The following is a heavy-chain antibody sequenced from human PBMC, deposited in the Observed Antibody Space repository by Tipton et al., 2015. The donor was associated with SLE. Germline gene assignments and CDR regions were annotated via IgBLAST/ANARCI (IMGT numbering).Heavy chain of an antibody. CDR2: FYYTGST. Sequence: TLSLTCTVSGGSISSSSYYWAWIRQPPGKGLEWIGCFYYTGSTYYNPSLKSRVTISIDTSKTQFSLNLSSVTAADTAVYYCARDLIRESYSVADAFDIWGQGTMVTVSS. V-gene: IGHV4-39*07. CDR3: ARDLIRESYSVADAFDI. J-gene: IGHJ3*02. CDR1: GGSISSSSYY. D-gene: IGHD2-21*01.